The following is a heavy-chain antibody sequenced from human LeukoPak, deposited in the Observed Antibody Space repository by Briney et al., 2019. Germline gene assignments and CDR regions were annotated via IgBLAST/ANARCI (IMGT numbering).Heavy chain of an antibody. CDR1: GGSISSHY. V-gene: IGHV4-59*11. CDR2: MYDSVRT. J-gene: IGHJ4*02. Sequence: SETLSLTCTLPGGSISSHYWSWIRQPPGKGLEWIGYMYDSVRTKDNPSLKSRVTLSADTSKNQFSLRLSSVTAADTAVYYCATIKRGNIYGYFDFWGQGILVTVSS. D-gene: IGHD5-18*01. CDR3: ATIKRGNIYGYFDF.